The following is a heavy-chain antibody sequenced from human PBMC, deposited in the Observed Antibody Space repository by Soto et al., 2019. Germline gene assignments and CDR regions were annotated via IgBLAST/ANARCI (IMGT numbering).Heavy chain of an antibody. V-gene: IGHV3-23*01. CDR2: ISGSGGST. J-gene: IGHJ3*02. CDR1: GFTFSSYA. Sequence: EVQLLESGGGLVQPGGSLRLSCAASGFTFSSYAMSWVRQAPGKGLEWVSAISGSGGSTYYADSVKGRFTISRDNSKNELYLQMNSLRAEDTAVYYCAKDRIAAAGPHSFFDIWGQGTMVTVSS. D-gene: IGHD6-13*01. CDR3: AKDRIAAAGPHSFFDI.